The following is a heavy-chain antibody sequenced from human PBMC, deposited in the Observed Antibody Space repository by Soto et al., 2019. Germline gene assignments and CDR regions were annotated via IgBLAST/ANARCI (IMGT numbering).Heavy chain of an antibody. CDR3: ARFRVAPDAFDS. CDR2: ISNSGST. V-gene: IGHV4-59*01. D-gene: IGHD5-12*01. J-gene: IGHJ3*02. CDR1: HGSMTNYY. Sequence: PSETLSLTCTVSHGSMTNYYWSWIRQPPGKGLEWIGYISNSGSTNDNPSLKSRVTISVDTSKNQFSLKLSSLTAADTAVYYCARFRVAPDAFDSWGQGTMVTVSS.